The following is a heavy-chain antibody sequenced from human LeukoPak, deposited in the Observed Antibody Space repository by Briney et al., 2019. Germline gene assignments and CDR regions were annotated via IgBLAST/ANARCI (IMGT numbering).Heavy chain of an antibody. D-gene: IGHD1-26*01. J-gene: IGHJ4*02. CDR3: ARRGNGSFYYFDD. CDR1: GGSFSGYY. CDR2: IYTSGST. V-gene: IGHV4-59*10. Sequence: SETLSLTCAVYGGSFSGYYWSWIRQPAGKGLEWIGRIYTSGSTNYNPSLKSRVTISVDTSKNQFSLKLSSVTAADTAVYYCARRGNGSFYYFDDWGQGTLVTVSS.